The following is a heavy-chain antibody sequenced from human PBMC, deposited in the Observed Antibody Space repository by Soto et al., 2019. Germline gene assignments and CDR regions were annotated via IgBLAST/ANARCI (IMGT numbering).Heavy chain of an antibody. V-gene: IGHV3-23*01. CDR2: ISGNGGNT. CDR1: GFTFSNYA. D-gene: IGHD1-26*01. CDR3: AKPILSGSYYPFDY. Sequence: GGSLRLSCAASGFTFSNYAMSWVRQAPGKGLEWVSTISGNGGNTYYADSVKGRFAISRDKSKNTLSLQVSSLRAEDTATYYCAKPILSGSYYPFDYWGQGTLVTVSS. J-gene: IGHJ4*02.